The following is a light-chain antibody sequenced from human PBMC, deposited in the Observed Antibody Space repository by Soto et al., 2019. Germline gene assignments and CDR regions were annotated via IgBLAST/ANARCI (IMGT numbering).Light chain of an antibody. Sequence: DTQMNNSPSTVPASVKERITITGRASQSISSWLAWYQQKPGKAPKLLIYKASSLESGVPSRFSGSGSGTEFTLISSILQPDDFATYYCQQYNSYSWTFGQGTKVDI. J-gene: IGKJ1*01. CDR1: QSISSW. V-gene: IGKV1-5*03. CDR3: QQYNSYSWT. CDR2: KAS.